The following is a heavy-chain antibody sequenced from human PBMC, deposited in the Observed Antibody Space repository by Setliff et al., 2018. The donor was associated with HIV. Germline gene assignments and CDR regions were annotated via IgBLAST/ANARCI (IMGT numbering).Heavy chain of an antibody. D-gene: IGHD2-21*02. CDR2: IGPYNDRT. Sequence: ASVKVSCKASGYTFSGNYIHWVRRAPGQGLEWMGWIGPYNDRTEYAQEFQGRVSLTIDTSASTAYMELRSLRSDDTAVYYCATDPHRRDGYNFDSWGQGTLVTVSS. CDR3: ATDPHRRDGYNFDS. V-gene: IGHV1-18*04. J-gene: IGHJ4*02. CDR1: GYTFSGNY.